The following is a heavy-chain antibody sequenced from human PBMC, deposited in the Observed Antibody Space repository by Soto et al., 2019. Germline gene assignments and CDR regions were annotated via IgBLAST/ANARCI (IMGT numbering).Heavy chain of an antibody. V-gene: IGHV1-8*01. D-gene: IGHD6-19*01. CDR2: MNPNSGNT. Sequence: QVQLVQSGAEVKKPGASVKVSCKASGYTFTTYDINWVRQATGQGLEWMGWMNPNSGNTGYAQKCQGRVTMTRNTSISTAYMELRSLRSEGRAVYYCARGRVLAVAGRSYWFDPWGQGTLVTVSS. J-gene: IGHJ5*02. CDR3: ARGRVLAVAGRSYWFDP. CDR1: GYTFTTYD.